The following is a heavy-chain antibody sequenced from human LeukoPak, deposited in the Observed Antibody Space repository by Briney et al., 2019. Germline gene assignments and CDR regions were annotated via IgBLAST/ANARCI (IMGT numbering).Heavy chain of an antibody. Sequence: GGSLRLSCAASGFTFTNYPMSWVRQAPGKGLEWVSSFNETGGDVFYADSVKGRFTVSRDNSKKNLYLQMNSLRGEDTAVYYCAKQDSGTKDYWGQGTLVTASS. J-gene: IGHJ4*02. CDR1: GFTFTNYP. V-gene: IGHV3-23*01. CDR3: AKQDSGTKDY. CDR2: FNETGGDV. D-gene: IGHD1-26*01.